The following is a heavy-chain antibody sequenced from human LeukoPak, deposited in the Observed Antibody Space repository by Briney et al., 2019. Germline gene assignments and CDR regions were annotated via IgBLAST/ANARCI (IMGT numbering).Heavy chain of an antibody. Sequence: SETLSLTCTVSGGSISSYYWSWIRQPPGKGLEWIGYIYYSGSTNYNPSLKSRVTISVDTSKTQFSLKLSSVTAADTAVYYCARASRRFSNGIYYYGMDVWGQGTTVTVSS. CDR1: GGSISSYY. J-gene: IGHJ6*02. D-gene: IGHD2-8*01. V-gene: IGHV4-59*01. CDR3: ARASRRFSNGIYYYGMDV. CDR2: IYYSGST.